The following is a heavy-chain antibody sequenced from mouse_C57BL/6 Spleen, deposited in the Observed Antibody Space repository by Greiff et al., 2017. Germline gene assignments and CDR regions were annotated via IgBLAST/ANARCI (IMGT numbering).Heavy chain of an antibody. CDR1: GYTFTEYT. V-gene: IGHV1-62-2*01. D-gene: IGHD2-4*01. CDR2: FSPGSGSI. Sequence: QVQLQQSGAELVKPGASVKLSCKASGYTFTEYTIHWVKQRFGQGLEWIGWFSPGSGSIKYNEKIKDKATLTADKSSSTVYMDISRLTSEYTAVYFWARHEDYEYGGPWFAYWGQGTLVTVSA. J-gene: IGHJ3*01. CDR3: ARHEDYEYGGPWFAY.